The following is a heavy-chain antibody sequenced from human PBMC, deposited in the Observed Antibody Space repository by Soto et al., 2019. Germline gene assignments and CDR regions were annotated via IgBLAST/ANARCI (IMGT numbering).Heavy chain of an antibody. CDR3: AKDHFALWSPKPPAYYYYYGMDV. CDR1: EFTFSNYA. Sequence: LGLSCAASEFTFSNYAMSWVRQAPGKGLEWVSAISYGGGTTYYADSVKGRCTISRDNSKNTLYLQINSLRAEDTAVYYCAKDHFALWSPKPPAYYYYYGMDVWGQGTTVTVSS. CDR2: ISYGGGTT. V-gene: IGHV3-23*01. D-gene: IGHD3-10*01. J-gene: IGHJ6*02.